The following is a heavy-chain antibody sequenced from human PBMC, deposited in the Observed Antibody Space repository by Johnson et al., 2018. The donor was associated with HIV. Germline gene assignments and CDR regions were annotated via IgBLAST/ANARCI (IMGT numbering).Heavy chain of an antibody. CDR3: AKVYYDSSGYGAFDI. D-gene: IGHD3-22*01. V-gene: IGHV3-30-3*01. J-gene: IGHJ3*02. CDR2: MSYDGSNK. Sequence: QVQLVESGGGGVQPGRSLRLSCVVSGVTFSTYAMHWVRQAPGKGLEWVAVMSYDGSNKYYADSVKGRFTISRDNAKNSLYLQMNSLRAEDTALYYCAKVYYDSSGYGAFDIWGQGTMVTVSS. CDR1: GVTFSTYA.